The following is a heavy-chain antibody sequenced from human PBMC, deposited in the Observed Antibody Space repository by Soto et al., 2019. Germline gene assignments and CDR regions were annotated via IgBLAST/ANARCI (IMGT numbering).Heavy chain of an antibody. CDR3: ARDQSGWPYYFDY. D-gene: IGHD6-19*01. CDR1: GFTFSSYW. Sequence: LRLSCAASGFTFSSYWMSWVRQAPGKGLEWVANIKQDGSEKYYVDSVKGRFTISRDNAKNSLYLQMNSLRAEDTAVYYCARDQSGWPYYFDYWGQGTLVTVSS. CDR2: IKQDGSEK. V-gene: IGHV3-7*03. J-gene: IGHJ4*02.